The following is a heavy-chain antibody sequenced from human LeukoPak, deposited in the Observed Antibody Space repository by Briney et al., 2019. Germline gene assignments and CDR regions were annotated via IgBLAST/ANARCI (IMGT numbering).Heavy chain of an antibody. J-gene: IGHJ4*02. Sequence: SETLSLTCTVSGGSISSYYWSWIRQLPGKGLEWIGYIYYSGSTNYNPSLKSRVTISVDTSRNQFSLKLSSVTAADTAVYYCARGERGYSYGLDYWGQGTLVTVSS. CDR3: ARGERGYSYGLDY. CDR2: IYYSGST. V-gene: IGHV4-59*01. D-gene: IGHD5-18*01. CDR1: GGSISSYY.